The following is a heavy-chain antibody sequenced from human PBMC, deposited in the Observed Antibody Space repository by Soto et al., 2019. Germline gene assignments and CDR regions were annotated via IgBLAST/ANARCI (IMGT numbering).Heavy chain of an antibody. J-gene: IGHJ5*02. V-gene: IGHV4-4*02. CDR3: ARDLLVNGAPSYWFDP. CDR2: IYHSGST. D-gene: IGHD2-8*01. Sequence: PSETLSLTCAVSGGSISSSNWWSWVRQPPGKGLEWIGEIYHSGSTNYNPSLKSRVTISVDKSKNQFSLKLSSVTAADTAVYYCARDLLVNGAPSYWFDPWGQGTLVTVSS. CDR1: GGSISSSNW.